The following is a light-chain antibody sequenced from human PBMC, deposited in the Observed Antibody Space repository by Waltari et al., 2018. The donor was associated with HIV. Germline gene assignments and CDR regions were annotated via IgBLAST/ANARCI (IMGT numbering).Light chain of an antibody. CDR1: NSNIGKNG. Sequence: QSVLIQSPSMSGTPGQSITISCSGSNSNIGKNGVYWHQQFPGTAPKVLIYSNNRRPSGAPDRFSGSKSGTAASLAISGLRSEDEADYYCSVWDDSLSVQVFGGGTKLTVL. J-gene: IGLJ3*02. CDR3: SVWDDSLSVQV. V-gene: IGLV1-47*01. CDR2: SNN.